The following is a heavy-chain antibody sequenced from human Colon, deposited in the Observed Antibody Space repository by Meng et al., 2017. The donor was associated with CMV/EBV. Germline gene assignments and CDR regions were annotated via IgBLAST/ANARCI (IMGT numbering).Heavy chain of an antibody. D-gene: IGHD3-10*01. CDR2: INSDGSST. Sequence: GSLKISCAASGFTFSSYWMHWVRQAPGKGLVWVSRINSDGSSTSYADSVKGRFTISRDNAKNTLYLQMNSLRAEDTAVYYCARTYYYGSGSYFYYYYGMDVWGQGTTVTVSS. CDR1: GFTFSSYW. J-gene: IGHJ6*02. V-gene: IGHV3-74*01. CDR3: ARTYYYGSGSYFYYYYGMDV.